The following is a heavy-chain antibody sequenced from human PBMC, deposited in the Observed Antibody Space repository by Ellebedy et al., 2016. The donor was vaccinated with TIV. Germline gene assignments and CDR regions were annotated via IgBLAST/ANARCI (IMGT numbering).Heavy chain of an antibody. J-gene: IGHJ4*02. D-gene: IGHD4-11*01. Sequence: PGGSLRLSCEASGFTFSAFAMGWVRQTPGKGLEWVSGMHGSGRGISYSESVKGRFIISRDNSKNSLYLQMNSLRADDTAVYYCARQSKGFDYWGRGTLVTVSS. CDR1: GFTFSAFA. CDR2: MHGSGRGI. CDR3: ARQSKGFDY. V-gene: IGHV3-23*01.